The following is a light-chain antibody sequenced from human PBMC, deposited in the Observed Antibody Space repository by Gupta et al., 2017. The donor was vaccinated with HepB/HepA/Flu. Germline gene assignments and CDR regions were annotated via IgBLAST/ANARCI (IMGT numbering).Light chain of an antibody. CDR1: SSNIGSNT. Sequence: QSALTQPPSASGTPGQRVTISCSGSSSNIGSNTVSWYQQFPRKAPKLLIFNSYHRPSGVPDRFSGSRSGNSASLAISGLQSEDEADYYWATWADSINGGVFGGGTKLTVL. V-gene: IGLV1-44*01. CDR3: ATWADSINGGV. CDR2: NSY. J-gene: IGLJ3*02.